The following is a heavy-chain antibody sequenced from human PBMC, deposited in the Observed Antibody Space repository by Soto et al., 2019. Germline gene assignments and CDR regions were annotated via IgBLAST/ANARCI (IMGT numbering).Heavy chain of an antibody. CDR3: PKQLRSNLAV. Sequence: GGSLRLSCAACGFTVNINYMRWVRQAPGEGLQSVSITNTDGTIFYSSSVKGPFTVSRYDSKNTLYLQMNSLIDADTSVYYCPKQLRSNLAVLGQGTSLTVSS. CDR1: GFTVNINY. J-gene: IGHJ6*01. D-gene: IGHD1-1*01. V-gene: IGHV3-53*01. CDR2: TNTDGTI.